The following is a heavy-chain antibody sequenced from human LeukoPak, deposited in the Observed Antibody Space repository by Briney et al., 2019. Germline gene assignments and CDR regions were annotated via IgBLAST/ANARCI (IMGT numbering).Heavy chain of an antibody. CDR1: GFTFSSYG. CDR3: AKADIVATTLPDY. V-gene: IGHV3-23*01. CDR2: ISGSGGST. D-gene: IGHD5-12*01. J-gene: IGHJ4*02. Sequence: GGSLRLSCAASGFTFSSYGMHWVRQAPGKGLEWVSAISGSGGSTYYADSVKGRFTISRDNSKNTLYLQMNSLRAEDTAVYYCAKADIVATTLPDYWGQGTLVTVSS.